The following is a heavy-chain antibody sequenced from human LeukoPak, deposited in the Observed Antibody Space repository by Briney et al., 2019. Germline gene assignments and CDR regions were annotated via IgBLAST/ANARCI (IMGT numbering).Heavy chain of an antibody. J-gene: IGHJ4*01. V-gene: IGHV3-23*01. D-gene: IGHD6-19*01. CDR1: GFTFSSYA. CDR3: ATQWLVGGYYFDY. CDR2: ISGRGGRT. Sequence: GVSLRLFCAASGFTFSSYAMSWARQASGKGLEWVSAISGRGGRTFYAGSVKGRFTISRDNSKNTLYLQMNSLRAEDTAVYYCATQWLVGGYYFDYWGHGTLVTASS.